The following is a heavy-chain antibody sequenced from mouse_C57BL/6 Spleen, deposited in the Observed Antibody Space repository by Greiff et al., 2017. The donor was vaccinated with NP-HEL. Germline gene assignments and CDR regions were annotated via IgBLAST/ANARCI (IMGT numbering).Heavy chain of an antibody. J-gene: IGHJ1*03. CDR1: GYTFTSYG. D-gene: IGHD1-1*01. CDR2: IYPRSGNT. CDR3: ARTGSSTTVDV. V-gene: IGHV1-81*01. Sequence: VKLVESGAELARPGASVKLSCKASGYTFTSYGISWVKQRTGQGLEWIGEIYPRSGNTYYNEKFKGKATLTADKSSSTAYMELRSLTSEDSAVYFCARTGSSTTVDVWGTGTTVTVSS.